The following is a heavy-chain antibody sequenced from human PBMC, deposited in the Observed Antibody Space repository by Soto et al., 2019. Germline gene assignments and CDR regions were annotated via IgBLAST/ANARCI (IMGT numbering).Heavy chain of an antibody. CDR2: MTPNSGNT. CDR1: GYTFTRYE. D-gene: IGHD3-10*01. CDR3: ARGSYYGSGIPFDP. J-gene: IGHJ5*02. V-gene: IGHV1-8*01. Sequence: QVQLVQSGAEVKKPGASVKVSCKASGYTFTRYEINWVRQATGQGLEWMGWMTPNSGNTGYAQKFQGRVTMTRNTSISTAYMELSSLRSEDTAVYYCARGSYYGSGIPFDPWGQGTLVTVSS.